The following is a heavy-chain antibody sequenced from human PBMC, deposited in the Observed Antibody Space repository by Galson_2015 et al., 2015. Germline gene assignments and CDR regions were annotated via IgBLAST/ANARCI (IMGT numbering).Heavy chain of an antibody. D-gene: IGHD1-1*01. CDR2: IDWDDDE. CDR3: ARRTVGTAMGDASDI. J-gene: IGHJ3*02. CDR1: GFSLNTSGMC. V-gene: IGHV2-70*11. Sequence: PALVKPTQTPTLACTFSGFSLNTSGMCVSWIRQPPGKALEWLARIDWDDDENFNPSQETRLSISKDTSKNLGALTMTNMEPVDTATYYCARRTVGTAMGDASDIWGQGTMVTVSS.